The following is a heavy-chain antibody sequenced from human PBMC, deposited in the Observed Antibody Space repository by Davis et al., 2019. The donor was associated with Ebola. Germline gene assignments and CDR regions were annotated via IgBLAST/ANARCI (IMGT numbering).Heavy chain of an antibody. CDR1: GGSLTSYY. CDR3: ARDDGSGWPYGMDV. V-gene: IGHV4-59*01. CDR2: LYYNGYT. D-gene: IGHD6-19*01. J-gene: IGHJ6*02. Sequence: SETLSLTCSISGGSLTSYYWSWIRQPPGKGMEWIGSLYYNGYTKHNPSLKSRVTISADTSKNQFSLKLTSVTAADTAVYFCARDDGSGWPYGMDVWGQGTLVTVSS.